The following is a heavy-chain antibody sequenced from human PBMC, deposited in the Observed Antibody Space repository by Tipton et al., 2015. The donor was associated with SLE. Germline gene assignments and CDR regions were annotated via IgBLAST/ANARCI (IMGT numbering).Heavy chain of an antibody. D-gene: IGHD2/OR15-2a*01. J-gene: IGHJ4*02. Sequence: SLRLSCAASGFTFTSYGFTFNSYAMSWVRQAPGKGLEWVSGISGSADNTYYAHSVRGRFTISRDNSQNTLFLEMNRLTAEDTAVYYCAKRIQGSNTPIDYWGQGTLVTVSS. CDR2: ISGSADNT. CDR3: AKRIQGSNTPIDY. V-gene: IGHV3-23*01. CDR1: GFTFTSYGFTFNSYA.